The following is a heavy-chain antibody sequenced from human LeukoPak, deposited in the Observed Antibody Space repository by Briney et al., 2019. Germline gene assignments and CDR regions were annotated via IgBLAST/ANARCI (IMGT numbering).Heavy chain of an antibody. CDR1: GYRFTNYW. J-gene: IGHJ4*02. V-gene: IGHV5-51*01. Sequence: PGESLKISFKGSGYRFTNYWIGWVRQMPGKGLEWMGIIYPGDSDTRYSPSFQGQVTISADKSISTAYLQWSSLKASDTAMYYCARAPFSDSGTYPLDYWGQGTLVTVSS. CDR3: ARAPFSDSGTYPLDY. CDR2: IYPGDSDT. D-gene: IGHD3-10*01.